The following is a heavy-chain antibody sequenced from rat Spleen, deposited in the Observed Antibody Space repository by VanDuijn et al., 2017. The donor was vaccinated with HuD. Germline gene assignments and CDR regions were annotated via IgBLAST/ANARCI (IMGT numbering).Heavy chain of an antibody. CDR1: GFSFNNYW. D-gene: IGHD2-7*01. Sequence: EVQLVESGGGLVQPGRSLKLSCVASGFSFNNYWMTWVRQAPTKGLGWVASISPSGGITDYRDSVKGRFAISRDTAKSTLYLQMDSLGSEDTATYYCATAGSRISRFAYWGQGTLVTVSS. V-gene: IGHV5-19*01. CDR3: ATAGSRISRFAY. J-gene: IGHJ3*01. CDR2: ISPSGGIT.